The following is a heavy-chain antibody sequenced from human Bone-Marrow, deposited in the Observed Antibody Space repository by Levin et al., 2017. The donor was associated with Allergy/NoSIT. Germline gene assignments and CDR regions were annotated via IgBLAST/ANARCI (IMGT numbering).Heavy chain of an antibody. CDR3: AKGETYYSGSGRNYYYGMDV. CDR1: GFTFSRYA. CDR2: ISGGGDST. D-gene: IGHD3-10*01. V-gene: IGHV3-23*01. Sequence: GGSLRLSCAASGFTFSRYAMSWVRQAPGKGLEWVSVISGGGDSTYYADSVKGRFTISRDNSENTLYLQMNSLRDEDTAVFYCAKGETYYSGSGRNYYYGMDVWGQGTTVSVSS. J-gene: IGHJ6*02.